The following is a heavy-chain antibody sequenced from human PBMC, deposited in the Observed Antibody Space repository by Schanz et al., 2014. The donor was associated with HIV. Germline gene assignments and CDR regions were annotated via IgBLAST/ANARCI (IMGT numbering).Heavy chain of an antibody. CDR1: GYTFSSYD. J-gene: IGHJ6*02. V-gene: IGHV1-46*01. CDR3: AREKMDTGGLDV. CDR2: INTNGGGT. Sequence: QVRLVQSGAEVKKPGASVKVSCKASGYTFSSYDINWVRQAPGQGLQWMGVINTNGGGTSDTLQGRVIITRDTSTRTVYMYLSNLRFEDSAVYYCAREKMDTGGLDVWGQGTTVTVSS.